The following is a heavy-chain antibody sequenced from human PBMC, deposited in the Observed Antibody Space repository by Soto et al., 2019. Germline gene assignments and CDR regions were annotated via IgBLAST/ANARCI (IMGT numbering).Heavy chain of an antibody. J-gene: IGHJ4*02. Sequence: GGSLRLSCAASGFTFSSYWMSWVRQAPGKGLEWVANIKQDGSEKYYVDSVKGRFTISRDNAKNSLYLQMNSLRAEDTAVYYCARVGYDFWSGYYTGFDYWGQGTLVTVSS. CDR2: IKQDGSEK. CDR3: ARVGYDFWSGYYTGFDY. D-gene: IGHD3-3*01. V-gene: IGHV3-7*04. CDR1: GFTFSSYW.